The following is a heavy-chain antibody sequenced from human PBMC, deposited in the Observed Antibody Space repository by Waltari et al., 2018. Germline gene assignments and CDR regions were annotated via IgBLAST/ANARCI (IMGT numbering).Heavy chain of an antibody. CDR3: ARDAEPGYFDY. CDR2: IYYSGST. CDR1: GGSLSSSSYY. J-gene: IGHJ4*02. Sequence: QLQLQESGPGLVKPSETLSLTCTVTGGSLSSSSYYWSWIRQSPGKGLEWIGSIYYSGSTYYNPSLKSRVTISVDTSKNQFSLKLSSVTAADTAVYYCARDAEPGYFDYWGQGTLVTVSS. V-gene: IGHV4-39*07.